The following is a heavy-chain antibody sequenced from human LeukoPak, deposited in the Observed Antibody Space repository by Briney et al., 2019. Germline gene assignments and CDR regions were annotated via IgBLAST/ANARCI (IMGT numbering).Heavy chain of an antibody. CDR1: GYTFTSYG. J-gene: IGHJ5*02. CDR2: ISAYNGNT. D-gene: IGHD3-10*01. Sequence: GASVKVSCKASGYTFTSYGISWVRQAPGRGLEWTGWISAYNGNTNYAQKLQGRVTMTTDTSTSTAYMELRSLRSDDTAVYYCARDQWFGESLGWFDPWGQGTLVTVSS. CDR3: ARDQWFGESLGWFDP. V-gene: IGHV1-18*01.